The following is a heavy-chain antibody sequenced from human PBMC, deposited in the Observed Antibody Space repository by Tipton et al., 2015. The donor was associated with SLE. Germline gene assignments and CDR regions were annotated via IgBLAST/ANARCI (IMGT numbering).Heavy chain of an antibody. CDR2: IYYSGST. V-gene: IGHV4-59*11. CDR1: GGSISSHY. Sequence: TLSLTCTVSGGSISSHYWSWIRQPPGKGLEWIGYIYYSGSTNYNPSLKSRVTISVDTSKNQFSLKLSSVTAADTAVYYCARPQSSSFFDYWGQGTLVTVSS. J-gene: IGHJ4*02. D-gene: IGHD6-6*01. CDR3: ARPQSSSFFDY.